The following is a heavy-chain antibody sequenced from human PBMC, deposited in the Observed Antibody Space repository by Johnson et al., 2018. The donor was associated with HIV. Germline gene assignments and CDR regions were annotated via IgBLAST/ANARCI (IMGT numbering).Heavy chain of an antibody. CDR3: AKGGDSPDAFDI. Sequence: QVQLVESGGGVVQPGRSLRLSCAASGFTFSSYAMHWVRQAPGKGLEWVAVISYDGSNKYYADSVKGRFTISRDNSKNSVFLQMNSLRAEDTAVDYCAKGGDSPDAFDIWGQGTMVIVSS. CDR2: ISYDGSNK. V-gene: IGHV3-30-3*01. CDR1: GFTFSSYA. D-gene: IGHD3-16*01. J-gene: IGHJ3*02.